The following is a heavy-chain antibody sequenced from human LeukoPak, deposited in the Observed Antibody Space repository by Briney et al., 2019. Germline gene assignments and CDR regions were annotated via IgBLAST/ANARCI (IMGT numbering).Heavy chain of an antibody. D-gene: IGHD5-12*01. V-gene: IGHV3-64D*06. CDR1: GFTFSSYA. Sequence: GGSLRLSCSASGFTFSSYAMHWVRQAPGKGLEYVSAISSNGGSTYYAGSVKGRFTISRDNSKNTLYLQMSSLRAEDTAVYYCVKDLNLLVATNAEDYWGQGTLVTASS. CDR2: ISSNGGST. J-gene: IGHJ4*02. CDR3: VKDLNLLVATNAEDY.